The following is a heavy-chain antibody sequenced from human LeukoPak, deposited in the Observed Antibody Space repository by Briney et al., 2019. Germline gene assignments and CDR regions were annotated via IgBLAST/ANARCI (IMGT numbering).Heavy chain of an antibody. CDR1: GFTFSSHD. V-gene: IGHV3-23*01. J-gene: IGHJ4*02. CDR3: AKDSAVAGDSFDY. D-gene: IGHD6-19*01. Sequence: PGGSLRLSCAASGFTFSSHDMSWLRQAPGKGLEWVSAISGSGANTYYADSVKGRFTVSRDNSKNTLYLQMNSLRVEDTAVYYCAKDSAVAGDSFDYWGQGTLVTVSS. CDR2: ISGSGANT.